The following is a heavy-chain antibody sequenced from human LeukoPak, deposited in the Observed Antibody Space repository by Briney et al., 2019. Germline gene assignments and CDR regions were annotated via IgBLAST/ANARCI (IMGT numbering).Heavy chain of an antibody. CDR1: GFTFDDYA. Sequence: GRSLRLSCAASGFTFDDYAMHWVRQAPGKGLEWVSGISWNSGSIGYADSVKGRFTISRDNAKNSLYLQMNSLRAEDAAVYHCATSAAGFGYWGQGILVTVSS. D-gene: IGHD3-22*01. CDR2: ISWNSGSI. CDR3: ATSAAGFGY. J-gene: IGHJ4*02. V-gene: IGHV3-9*01.